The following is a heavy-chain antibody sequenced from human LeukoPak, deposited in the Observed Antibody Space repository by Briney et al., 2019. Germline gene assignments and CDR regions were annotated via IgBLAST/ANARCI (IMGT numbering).Heavy chain of an antibody. CDR3: ARGATPPDGWLFDY. CDR1: GFTFSSYS. CDR2: ISSSSSYK. D-gene: IGHD1-26*01. J-gene: IGHJ4*02. V-gene: IGHV3-21*01. Sequence: GGSLRLSCAASGFTFSSYSMNWVRQAPGKGLEWVSSISSSSSYKYYADSVKGRFTISRDTAKNSLYLQMNTLRAEDTAVYYCARGATPPDGWLFDYWGQGTLVTVSS.